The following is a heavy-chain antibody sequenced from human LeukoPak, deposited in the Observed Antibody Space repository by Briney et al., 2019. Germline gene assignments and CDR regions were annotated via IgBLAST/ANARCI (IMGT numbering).Heavy chain of an antibody. J-gene: IGHJ3*02. V-gene: IGHV3-9*01. CDR2: ISWNSGSI. CDR1: GFTFDDYA. Sequence: PGGSLRLSCAASGFTFDDYAMHWVRQAPGKGLEWVSGISWNSGSIGYADSVKGRFTISRDNAKSSLYLQMNSLRAEDTALYYCAKGNSYDSSGYYPFNDAFDIWGQGTMVTVSS. CDR3: AKGNSYDSSGYYPFNDAFDI. D-gene: IGHD3-22*01.